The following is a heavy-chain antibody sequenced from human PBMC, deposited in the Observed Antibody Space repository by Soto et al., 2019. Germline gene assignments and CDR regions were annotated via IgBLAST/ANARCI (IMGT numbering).Heavy chain of an antibody. CDR2: VGHDGSAQ. Sequence: QVQLVESGGGVVQPGRSLRLSCAASGYSFSSYGMHWVRQAPGKGLEWVTVVGHDGSAQEYADSVKGRFTISRDNSKNTLYLQMDSLRAEDTAVYYCAKVFLPIPMVYWYFDLWGRGTLVTVSS. D-gene: IGHD3-10*01. J-gene: IGHJ2*01. CDR1: GYSFSSYG. V-gene: IGHV3-30*18. CDR3: AKVFLPIPMVYWYFDL.